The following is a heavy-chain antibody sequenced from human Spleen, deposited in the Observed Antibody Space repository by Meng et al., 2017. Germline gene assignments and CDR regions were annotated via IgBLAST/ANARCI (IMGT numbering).Heavy chain of an antibody. V-gene: IGHV1-46*01. J-gene: IGHJ5*02. CDR2: INPSGGST. D-gene: IGHD2-15*01. CDR1: GYTFISYY. CDR3: ARLECSGGSCYRFNWFDP. Sequence: ASVKVSCKASGYTFISYYMLWVRQAPGQGLEWMGIINPSGGSTSYSQKFQGRVTMNRDTSTSTAYMEMRSLRTDDTAVYYCARLECSGGSCYRFNWFDPWGQGTMVTVSS.